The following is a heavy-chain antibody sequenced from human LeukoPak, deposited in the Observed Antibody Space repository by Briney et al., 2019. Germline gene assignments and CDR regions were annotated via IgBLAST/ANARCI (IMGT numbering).Heavy chain of an antibody. D-gene: IGHD6-19*01. CDR1: GFTFGDYA. J-gene: IGHJ5*02. Sequence: PGGSLRLSCAASGFTFGDYAMHWVQQAPGKGLEWVSGISWNSGSIGYADSVKGRFTISRDNAKNSLYLQMNSLRAEDTALYYCAKGQQWLVDWFDPWGQGTLVTVSS. CDR2: ISWNSGSI. CDR3: AKGQQWLVDWFDP. V-gene: IGHV3-9*01.